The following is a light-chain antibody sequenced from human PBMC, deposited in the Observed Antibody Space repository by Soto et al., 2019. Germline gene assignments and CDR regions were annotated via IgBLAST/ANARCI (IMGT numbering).Light chain of an antibody. Sequence: QSVLTQPPSVSGSPGQSITISCTGTSSDVGGYNYVSCYQQHPGKAPKLMIYDVSNRTSGVSNRCSGSKSGNTASLTISGLQAEDEADYYCSSYTSSSRVVFGGGTKVTVL. CDR1: SSDVGGYNY. CDR3: SSYTSSSRVV. V-gene: IGLV2-14*01. J-gene: IGLJ2*01. CDR2: DVS.